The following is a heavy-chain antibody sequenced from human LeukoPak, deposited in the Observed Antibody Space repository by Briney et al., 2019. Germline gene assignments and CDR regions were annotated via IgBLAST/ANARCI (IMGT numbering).Heavy chain of an antibody. V-gene: IGHV3-33*06. D-gene: IGHD3-10*01. CDR2: IWYDGSNK. CDR1: GFTFSSYG. Sequence: PGRSLRLSCAASGFTFSSYGMHWVRQAPGKGLEWVAVIWYDGSNKYYADSVKGRFTISRDNSKNTLYLQMNSLRAEDTAVYYCAKGRITMVRGVITDLGYWGQGTLVTVSS. CDR3: AKGRITMVRGVITDLGY. J-gene: IGHJ4*02.